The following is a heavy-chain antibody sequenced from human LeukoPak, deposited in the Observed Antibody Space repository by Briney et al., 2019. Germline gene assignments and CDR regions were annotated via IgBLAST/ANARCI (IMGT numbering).Heavy chain of an antibody. J-gene: IGHJ4*02. CDR1: GFIFSSYG. D-gene: IGHD6-6*01. Sequence: GGSLRLSCAASGFIFSSYGMHWVRQAPGKGLEWVAFIRYDGSNKYYADSVKGRFTISRDNAKNSLYLQMNSLRAEDTAVYYCSRSSEYSTSSGQNLWGQGTLVTVSS. V-gene: IGHV3-30*02. CDR2: IRYDGSNK. CDR3: SRSSEYSTSSGQNL.